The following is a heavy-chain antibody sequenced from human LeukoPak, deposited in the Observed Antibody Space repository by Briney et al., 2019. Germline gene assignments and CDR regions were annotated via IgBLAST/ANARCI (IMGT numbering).Heavy chain of an antibody. Sequence: GGTLRLSCAASGFTFSSYAMSWVRQAPGKGLEWVSGISDGGGSTYYADSVKGRFTISRDNSKNTLYLQMNSLRAEDTAVHYCAELGITMIGGVWGKGATVTISS. CDR2: ISDGGGST. V-gene: IGHV3-23*01. J-gene: IGHJ6*04. D-gene: IGHD3-10*02. CDR1: GFTFSSYA. CDR3: AELGITMIGGV.